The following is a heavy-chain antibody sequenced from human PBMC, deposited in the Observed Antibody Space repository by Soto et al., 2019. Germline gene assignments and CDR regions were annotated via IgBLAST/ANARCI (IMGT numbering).Heavy chain of an antibody. V-gene: IGHV3-53*01. CDR3: ARDSDTAMDPVAGYYYGMDV. CDR2: IYSGGST. J-gene: IGHJ6*02. D-gene: IGHD5-18*01. Sequence: PGGSLRLSCAASGFTVSSNYMSWVRQAPGKGLEWVSVIYSGGSTYYADSVKGRFTISRDNSKNTLYLQMNSLRAEDTAVYYCARDSDTAMDPVAGYYYGMDVWGQGTTVTVSS. CDR1: GFTVSSNY.